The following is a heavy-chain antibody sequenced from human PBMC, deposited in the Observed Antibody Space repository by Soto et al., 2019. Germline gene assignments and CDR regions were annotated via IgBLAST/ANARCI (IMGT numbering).Heavy chain of an antibody. D-gene: IGHD2-15*01. CDR2: IDWDDDK. J-gene: IGHJ4*02. Sequence: SGPTLVNPTQTLTLTCTFSGFSLSTSGMRVSWIRQPPGKALEWLARIDWDDDKFYSTSLKTRLTISKDTSKNQVVLTMTNMDPVDTATYYCARSPGVGYCSGGSCYDYWGQGTLVTVSS. CDR3: ARSPGVGYCSGGSCYDY. CDR1: GFSLSTSGMR. V-gene: IGHV2-70*04.